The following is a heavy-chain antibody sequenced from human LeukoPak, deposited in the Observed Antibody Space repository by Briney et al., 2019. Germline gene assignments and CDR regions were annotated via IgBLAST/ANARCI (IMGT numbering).Heavy chain of an antibody. D-gene: IGHD4-17*01. CDR3: ARDDYGDYGPSRYYYGMDV. CDR1: GDSVSSNSAA. V-gene: IGHV6-1*01. Sequence: SQTLSLTCAISGDSVSSNSAAWNWIRQSPSRGLEWLGRTYYRSKWYNDYAVSVKSRITINPDTSKNQFSLQLNSVTPEDTAVYHCARDDYGDYGPSRYYYGMDVWGQGTTVTVSS. CDR2: TYYRSKWYN. J-gene: IGHJ6*02.